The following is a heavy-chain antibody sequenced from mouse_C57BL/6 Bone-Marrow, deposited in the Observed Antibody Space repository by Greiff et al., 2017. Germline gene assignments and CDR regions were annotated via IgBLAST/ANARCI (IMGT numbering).Heavy chain of an antibody. CDR1: GYTFTDYG. CDR3: TSAATVVATGYFDV. D-gene: IGHD1-1*01. Sequence: VQLQQSGAELVRPGASVTLSCKASGYTFTDYGMHWVKQTPVHGLEWIGAIDPETGGTAYNQKFKGKAILTADKTSSTASMELRSLTSEDSAVYYCTSAATVVATGYFDVWGTGTTVTVSS. V-gene: IGHV1-15*01. J-gene: IGHJ1*03. CDR2: IDPETGGT.